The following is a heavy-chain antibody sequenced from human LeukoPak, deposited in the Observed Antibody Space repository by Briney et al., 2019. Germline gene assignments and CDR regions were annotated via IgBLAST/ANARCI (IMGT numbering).Heavy chain of an antibody. V-gene: IGHV4-59*01. Sequence: SETLSLTCTVSGGSISSYYWSWIRQPPGKGLEWIGYIYYSGSTNYNPSLKSRVTISVDTSKNQFSLKLSSVTAAGTAVYYCAGTTKSHYYDSSGYYFWGQGTMVTVSS. J-gene: IGHJ3*01. CDR3: AGTTKSHYYDSSGYYF. D-gene: IGHD3-22*01. CDR2: IYYSGST. CDR1: GGSISSYY.